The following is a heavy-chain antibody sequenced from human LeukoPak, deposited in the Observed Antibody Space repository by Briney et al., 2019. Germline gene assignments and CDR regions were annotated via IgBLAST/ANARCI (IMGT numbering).Heavy chain of an antibody. CDR1: GYTFTSYG. D-gene: IGHD6-13*01. CDR3: ARVVAAAGTGQDAFDI. Sequence: GASVKVSCKASGYTFTSYGISWVRQAPGQGLEWMGWISAYNGNTNYAQKLQGRVTMTTDTSTSTAYMELRSLRSDDTAVYYCARVVAAAGTGQDAFDIWGQGTMVTVSS. CDR2: ISAYNGNT. V-gene: IGHV1-18*01. J-gene: IGHJ3*02.